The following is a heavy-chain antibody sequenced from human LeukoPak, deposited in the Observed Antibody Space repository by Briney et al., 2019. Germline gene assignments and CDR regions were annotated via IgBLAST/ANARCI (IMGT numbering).Heavy chain of an antibody. CDR1: GFTFSSYS. Sequence: GVSLRLSCAASGFTFSSYSMNWVRQAPGKGLEWVSFISSSSTSIYYADSVKGRFTISRDNAKDSLYLQMNSLRDEDTAVYYCARDLYGDYGSDFWGQGTLVTVSS. CDR2: ISSSSTSI. J-gene: IGHJ4*02. D-gene: IGHD4-17*01. CDR3: ARDLYGDYGSDF. V-gene: IGHV3-48*02.